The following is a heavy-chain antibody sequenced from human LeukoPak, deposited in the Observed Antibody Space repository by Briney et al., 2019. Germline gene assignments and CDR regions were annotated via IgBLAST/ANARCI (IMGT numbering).Heavy chain of an antibody. CDR1: GFTFSSYE. D-gene: IGHD1-26*01. J-gene: IGHJ4*02. CDR3: ARHLGAQDN. CDR2: VSSSGATI. V-gene: IGHV3-48*03. Sequence: QPGGSLRRSCAASGFTFSSYEMNWVRQAPGKGLEWVSYVSSSGATISNADSVKGRFTISRDYAKNSLYLQMNSLRAEDTAVYYCARHLGAQDNWAEGTLVTVSS.